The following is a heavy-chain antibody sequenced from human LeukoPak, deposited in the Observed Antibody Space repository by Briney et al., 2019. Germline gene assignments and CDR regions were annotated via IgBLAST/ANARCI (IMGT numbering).Heavy chain of an antibody. J-gene: IGHJ4*02. CDR3: ARHYYYGSGSPLDY. CDR1: GGSISSYY. D-gene: IGHD3-10*01. CDR2: IYYSGST. Sequence: SETLSFTCTVSGGSISSYYWSWIRQPPGKGLEWIGYIYYSGSTNYNPSLKSRVTISVDTSKNQFSLKLSSVTAADTAVYYCARHYYYGSGSPLDYWGQGTLVTVSS. V-gene: IGHV4-59*08.